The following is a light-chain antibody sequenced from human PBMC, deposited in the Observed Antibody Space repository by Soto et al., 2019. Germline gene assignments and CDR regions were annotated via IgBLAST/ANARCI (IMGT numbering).Light chain of an antibody. CDR1: SSDVGVHNF. J-gene: IGLJ3*02. CDR2: GVT. CDR3: CSYTRAYTWV. Sequence: QSALTQPASVSGSPGQSISISCTGSSSDVGVHNFVSWYQHHPGKAPKVLIYGVTNRPSGVSNRFSGSKSGNTASLTISGLQAEDEADYYCCSYTRAYTWVFGGGTKLTVL. V-gene: IGLV2-14*01.